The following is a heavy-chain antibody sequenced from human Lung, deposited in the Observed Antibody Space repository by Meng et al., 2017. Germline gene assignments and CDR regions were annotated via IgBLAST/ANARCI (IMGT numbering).Heavy chain of an antibody. Sequence: EEGFVKPXXSIRLSCEXXXFTXSXAYMTWVRQVPGKRLEWVGRIKSKPDGETIDYAAPVKGRFTISRDDSKNTVYLQMNSLKTEDTAVYYCSGHIDYWGQGTLVTVSS. J-gene: IGHJ4*02. CDR1: XFTXSXAY. CDR3: SGHIDY. CDR2: IKSKPDGETI. D-gene: IGHD5-12*01. V-gene: IGHV3-15*01.